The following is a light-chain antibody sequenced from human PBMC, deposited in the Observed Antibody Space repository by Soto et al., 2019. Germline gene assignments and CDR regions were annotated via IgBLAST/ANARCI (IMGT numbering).Light chain of an antibody. CDR2: GAS. V-gene: IGKV3-20*01. CDR3: QQYGSSEII. Sequence: EIVMTQSPVTLSVSPWERATLSCRASQSVSSNLAWYQQKPGQAPRLLIYGASTRATGIPDRFSGSVSGTDFTLTITRLEPEDFAVFYCQQYGSSEIIFGQGTRLEIK. CDR1: QSVSSN. J-gene: IGKJ5*01.